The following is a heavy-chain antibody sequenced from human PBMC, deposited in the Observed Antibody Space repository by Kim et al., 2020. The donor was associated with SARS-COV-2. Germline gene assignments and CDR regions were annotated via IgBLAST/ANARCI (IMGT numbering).Heavy chain of an antibody. CDR3: ARGMSNWNYYYYYGMDV. V-gene: IGHV3-11*06. Sequence: AVKGRFSNSRDNAKNSVYLQLNSLRVEDTALYYCARGMSNWNYYYYYGMDVWGQGTTVTVSS. J-gene: IGHJ6*02. D-gene: IGHD3-3*01.